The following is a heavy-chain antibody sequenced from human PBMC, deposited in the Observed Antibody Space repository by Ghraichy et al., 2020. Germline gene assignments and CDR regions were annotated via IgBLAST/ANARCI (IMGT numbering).Heavy chain of an antibody. Sequence: ASVKVSCKASGYTFTGYYMHWVRQAPGQGLEWMGWINPNSGGTNYAQKFQGRVTMTRDTSISTAYMELSRLRSDDTAVYYCARPRWAAAGAGRVSGGSWAFDYWGQGTLVTVSS. V-gene: IGHV1-2*02. CDR1: GYTFTGYY. D-gene: IGHD2-15*01. CDR3: ARPRWAAAGAGRVSGGSWAFDY. J-gene: IGHJ4*02. CDR2: INPNSGGT.